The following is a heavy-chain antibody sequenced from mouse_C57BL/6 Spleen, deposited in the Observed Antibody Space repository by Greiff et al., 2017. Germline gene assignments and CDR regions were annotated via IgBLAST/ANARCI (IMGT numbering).Heavy chain of an antibody. J-gene: IGHJ2*01. Sequence: EVKLVESGGDLVKPGGSLKLSCAASGFTFSSYGMSWVRQTPDQRLEWVATISSGGSYTYYPDSVKGRFTIARDNAKNTLYLQMSSLKSEDTAMYYCARWEVDGFLDYWGQGTTLTVSS. D-gene: IGHD2-3*01. CDR1: GFTFSSYG. V-gene: IGHV5-6*01. CDR3: ARWEVDGFLDY. CDR2: ISSGGSYT.